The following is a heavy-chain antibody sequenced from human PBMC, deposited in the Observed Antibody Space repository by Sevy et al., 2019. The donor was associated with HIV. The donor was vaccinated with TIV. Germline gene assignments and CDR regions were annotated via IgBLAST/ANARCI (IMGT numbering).Heavy chain of an antibody. D-gene: IGHD4-17*01. CDR3: ARPRANYVDHYFFYAMDV. V-gene: IGHV3-30*04. J-gene: IGHJ6*02. CDR2: TSYDGSHK. CDR1: GFIFSNFA. Sequence: GGSLRLSCTVSGFIFSNFAMHWVRQAPGKGLEWVAVTSYDGSHKYYADSVKGRFTISRDNFKNTLFLQMNSLTTEDTAVYYCARPRANYVDHYFFYAMDVWGQVTTVTVSS.